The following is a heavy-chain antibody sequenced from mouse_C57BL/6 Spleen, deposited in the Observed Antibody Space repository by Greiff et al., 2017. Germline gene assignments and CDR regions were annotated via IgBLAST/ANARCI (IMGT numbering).Heavy chain of an antibody. CDR1: GYTFTSYW. V-gene: IGHV1-55*01. CDR3: ARGGIYYDYDTSPFAY. Sequence: QVQLQQPGAELVKPGASVKMSCKASGYTFTSYWITWVKQRPGQGLEWIGDIYPGSGSTNYNEKFKSKATLTVDTSSSTAYMQLSSLTSEDSAVYSCARGGIYYDYDTSPFAYWGQGTLVTVSA. D-gene: IGHD2-4*01. J-gene: IGHJ3*01. CDR2: IYPGSGST.